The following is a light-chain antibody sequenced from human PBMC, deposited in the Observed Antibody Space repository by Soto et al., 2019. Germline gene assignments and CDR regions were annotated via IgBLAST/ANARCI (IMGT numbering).Light chain of an antibody. CDR2: AAS. J-gene: IGKJ5*01. Sequence: IPITQSSSSVSASVGDRDTIPCRASQSISTYLNWYQQKAGLAPKLLIYAASSLQSGVPSRFSGSGSGTEFTLTISSLQPDDFATYYCQQSYSTLITFGQGTRLE. CDR1: QSISTY. V-gene: IGKV1-39*01. CDR3: QQSYSTLIT.